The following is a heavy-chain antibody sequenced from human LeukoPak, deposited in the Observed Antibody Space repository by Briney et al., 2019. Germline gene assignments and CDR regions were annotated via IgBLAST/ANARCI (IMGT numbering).Heavy chain of an antibody. V-gene: IGHV4-34*01. Sequence: SETLSLTCAVSGGSFSDYYWSWLRQPPGKGLEWIGEINHSGSTTSNPSLKSRVTVSVDTSKNQFSLKLSSVTAADTAVYYCARGGFSTGSRGFFDPWGQGTLVTVSS. D-gene: IGHD1-1*01. J-gene: IGHJ5*02. CDR1: GGSFSDYY. CDR2: INHSGST. CDR3: ARGGFSTGSRGFFDP.